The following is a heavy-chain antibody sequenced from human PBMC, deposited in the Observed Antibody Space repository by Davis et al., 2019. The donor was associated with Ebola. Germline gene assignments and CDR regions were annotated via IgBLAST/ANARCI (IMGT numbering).Heavy chain of an antibody. V-gene: IGHV3-23*01. J-gene: IGHJ4*02. D-gene: IGHD6-19*01. CDR1: GFTFSTCA. CDR3: AKGASGSGWFFDY. CDR2: ITGSGRST. Sequence: PWGSLRPSCPASGFTFSTCAMHWVRQAPGKGLEWVSAITGSGRSTYYARSVRGRFTFSRDNSKNTLYLQMNSLRAEDTAVYYCAKGASGSGWFFDYWGQGTLVTVSS.